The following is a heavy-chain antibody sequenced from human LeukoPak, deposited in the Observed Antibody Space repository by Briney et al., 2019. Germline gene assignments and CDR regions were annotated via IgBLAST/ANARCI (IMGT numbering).Heavy chain of an antibody. V-gene: IGHV4-34*01. J-gene: IGHJ6*02. CDR3: ARCVDTATALGMDV. Sequence: SETLSLTCAVYGGSFSGYYWSWIRQPPGKGLEWIGEINHSGSTNYNPSLKSRVTISVDTSKNQFSLKLSSVTAADTAVYYCARCVDTATALGMDVWGQGTTVTVSS. D-gene: IGHD5-18*01. CDR2: INHSGST. CDR1: GGSFSGYY.